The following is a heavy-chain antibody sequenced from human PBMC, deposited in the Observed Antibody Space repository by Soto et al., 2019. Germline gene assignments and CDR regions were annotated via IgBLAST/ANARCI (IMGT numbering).Heavy chain of an antibody. V-gene: IGHV4-59*01. CDR1: GGSISSYY. Sequence: SETLSLTCTVSGGSISSYYWSWIRQPPGKGLEWIGYIYYSGSTNYNPSLKSRVTISVDTSKNQFSLKLSSVTAADTAVYYCARDLRASSGWIYGMDVWGQGTTVTVSS. D-gene: IGHD6-19*01. J-gene: IGHJ6*02. CDR2: IYYSGST. CDR3: ARDLRASSGWIYGMDV.